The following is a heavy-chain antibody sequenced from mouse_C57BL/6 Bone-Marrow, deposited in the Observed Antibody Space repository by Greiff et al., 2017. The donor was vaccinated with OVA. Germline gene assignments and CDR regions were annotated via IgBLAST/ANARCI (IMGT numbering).Heavy chain of an antibody. V-gene: IGHV5-17*01. Sequence: EVKLVESGGGLVKPGGSLKLSCAASGFTFSDYGMHWVRQAPEKGLEWVAYISSGSSTIYYADTVKGRFTISRDNAKNTLFLQMTSLRSEDTAMYYCARRWSNYVNWYFDVWGTGTTVTVSS. CDR2: ISSGSSTI. CDR3: ARRWSNYVNWYFDV. D-gene: IGHD2-5*01. CDR1: GFTFSDYG. J-gene: IGHJ1*03.